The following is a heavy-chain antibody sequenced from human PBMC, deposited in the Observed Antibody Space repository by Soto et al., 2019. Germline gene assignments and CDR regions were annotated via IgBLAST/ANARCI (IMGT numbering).Heavy chain of an antibody. D-gene: IGHD2-2*01. CDR1: GDSVSSNSAA. V-gene: IGHV6-1*01. J-gene: IGHJ3*02. Sequence: PSQTLSLTCAISGDSVSSNSAAWNWIRQSPSRGLEWLGRTYYRSKWYNDYAVSVKSRITINPDTSKNQFSLQLNSVTPEDTAVYYCARGSWGDIVVVPAADPRDAFDIWGQGTMVTVS. CDR2: TYYRSKWYN. CDR3: ARGSWGDIVVVPAADPRDAFDI.